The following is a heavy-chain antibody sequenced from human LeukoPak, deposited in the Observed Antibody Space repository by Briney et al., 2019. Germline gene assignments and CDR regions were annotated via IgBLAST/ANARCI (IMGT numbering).Heavy chain of an antibody. V-gene: IGHV3-48*03. J-gene: IGHJ4*02. D-gene: IGHD3-16*01. CDR2: ISSSGSTI. CDR1: GFTFSSYE. Sequence: PGGSLRLSWAASGFTFSSYEMNRVRQAPGKGLEWVSYISSSGSTIYYADPVKGRFTISRDNAKNSLYLQMNSLRAEDTAVYYCARSMITFGGVFGYWGQGTLVTVSS. CDR3: ARSMITFGGVFGY.